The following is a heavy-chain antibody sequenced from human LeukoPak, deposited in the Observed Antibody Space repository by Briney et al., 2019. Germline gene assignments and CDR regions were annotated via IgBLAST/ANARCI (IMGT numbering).Heavy chain of an antibody. CDR2: IYSSGNT. Sequence: SETLSLTCTVSGGSISSGTYYWSWIRQPAWKGLEWIGRIYSSGNTSYNPSLESRVTISVDTSKNRFSLKLSSVTAADTAGDYCPIHDYAARDAFDIWGQGTMVTVSS. D-gene: IGHD4-17*01. CDR1: GGSISSGTYY. J-gene: IGHJ3*02. CDR3: PIHDYAARDAFDI. V-gene: IGHV4-61*02.